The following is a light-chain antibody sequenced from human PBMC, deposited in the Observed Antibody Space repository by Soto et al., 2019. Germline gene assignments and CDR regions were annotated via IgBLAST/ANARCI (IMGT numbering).Light chain of an antibody. V-gene: IGKV3-20*01. Sequence: EIVLTQSPGTLSLSPGERATLSCRASQSITNNHLAWYQQKPGRAHRLLIYGASSRATGITDRFSGSGSGTDFTLTLSRLEPEDFALYYCQQYGYVVTFGGGNKVEIK. CDR1: QSITNNH. CDR3: QQYGYVVT. J-gene: IGKJ4*01. CDR2: GAS.